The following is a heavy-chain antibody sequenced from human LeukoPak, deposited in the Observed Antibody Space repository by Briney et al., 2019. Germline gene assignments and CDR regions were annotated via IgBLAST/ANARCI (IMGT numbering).Heavy chain of an antibody. CDR2: ISYDGSNK. V-gene: IGHV3-30*18. J-gene: IGHJ4*02. D-gene: IGHD6-19*01. CDR3: AKADWVAVAGPSGY. Sequence: GGSLRLSCAASGFTFSSYGMHWVRQAPGKGLEWVAVISYDGSNKYYADSVKGRFTISRDNSKNTLYLQMNSLRAEDTAVYYCAKADWVAVAGPSGYWGQGTLVTVSS. CDR1: GFTFSSYG.